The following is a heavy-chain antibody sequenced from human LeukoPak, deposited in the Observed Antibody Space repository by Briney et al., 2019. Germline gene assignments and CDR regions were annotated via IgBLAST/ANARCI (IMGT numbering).Heavy chain of an antibody. CDR2: INPNNGGI. CDR3: ATDCGGDCYSRY. Sequence: GASGKVSCKASGYTFNDYYLHWVRQAPGQGLEWMGWINPNNGGIKYAQKFQGRVTMTRDTSISTAYMELSSLKSDDTAVYYCATDCGGDCYSRYWGQGTLVTVSS. J-gene: IGHJ4*02. CDR1: GYTFNDYY. V-gene: IGHV1-2*02. D-gene: IGHD2-21*02.